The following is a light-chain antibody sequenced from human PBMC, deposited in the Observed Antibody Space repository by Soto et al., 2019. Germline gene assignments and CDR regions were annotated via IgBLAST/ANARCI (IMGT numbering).Light chain of an antibody. CDR2: TTS. CDR3: QQYGSSPMYT. V-gene: IGKV3-20*01. Sequence: EIVLTQSPGTLSLSPGERATLSCTASQSVISSCLAWYQRKPGQAPRLLIHTTSIRATDIPDRFSGSGSGTDFTLTISRLEPDDFAVYYCQQYGSSPMYTFGQGTKLEIK. J-gene: IGKJ2*01. CDR1: QSVISSC.